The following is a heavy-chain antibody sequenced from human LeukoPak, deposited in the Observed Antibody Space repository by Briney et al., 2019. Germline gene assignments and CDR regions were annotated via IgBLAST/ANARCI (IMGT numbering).Heavy chain of an antibody. Sequence: SETLSLTCTVSGGSISSYYWSWIRQPPGKGLEWIGYIYYSESTNYNPSLKSRVTISVDTSKNQFSLKLSSVTAADTAVYYCAGGYYISRYYYYGMDVWGQGTTVTVSS. CDR3: AGGYYISRYYYYGMDV. J-gene: IGHJ6*02. V-gene: IGHV4-59*01. D-gene: IGHD3-22*01. CDR2: IYYSEST. CDR1: GGSISSYY.